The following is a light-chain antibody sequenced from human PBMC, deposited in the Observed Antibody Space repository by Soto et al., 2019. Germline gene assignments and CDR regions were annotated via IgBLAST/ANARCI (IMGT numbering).Light chain of an antibody. V-gene: IGKV3-20*01. J-gene: IGKJ5*01. CDR3: QQYRSSPIT. CDR2: GAA. Sequence: EIVLTQSPAALSVCPWEIATLSCWASQSVGSSLNWYQQKPGQAPRLLIYGAASRATGIPDRFSGSGSGTDFTLTISRLEPEDFAVYYSQQYRSSPITLGQGTRLEIK. CDR1: QSVGSS.